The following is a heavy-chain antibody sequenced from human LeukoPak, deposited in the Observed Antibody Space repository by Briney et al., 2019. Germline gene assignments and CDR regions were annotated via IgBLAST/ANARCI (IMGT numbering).Heavy chain of an antibody. CDR1: GFTFSSYW. CDR3: LGSGSYFYYFDY. CDR2: IKQDGSEK. Sequence: GGSLRLSCAASGFTFSSYWMSWVRQAPGKGLEWVANIKQDGSEKYYVDSVKGRFTISRDNAKNSLYLQMNSLRAEDTAVYYCLGSGSYFYYFDYWGQGTLVTVSS. J-gene: IGHJ4*02. D-gene: IGHD3-10*02. V-gene: IGHV3-7*03.